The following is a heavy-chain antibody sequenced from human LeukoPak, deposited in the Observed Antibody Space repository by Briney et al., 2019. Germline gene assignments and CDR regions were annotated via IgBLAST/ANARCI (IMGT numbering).Heavy chain of an antibody. D-gene: IGHD6-13*01. J-gene: IGHJ4*02. V-gene: IGHV3-7*01. CDR1: GFPFSNHW. CDR2: TNEDGTEK. Sequence: GGSLRLSCAASGFPFSNHWMTWGRQAPGRELEWVASTNEDGTEKYYVDSVKGRFTISRDNSKNTLYLQMNSLRAEDTAVYYCAKDSSSWSYYYFDYWGQGTLVTVSS. CDR3: AKDSSSWSYYYFDY.